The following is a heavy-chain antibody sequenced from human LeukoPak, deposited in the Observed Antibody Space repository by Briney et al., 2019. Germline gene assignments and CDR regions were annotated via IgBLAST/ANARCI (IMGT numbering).Heavy chain of an antibody. CDR1: GFTFSDYY. D-gene: IGHD5-12*01. CDR2: ISSSGRTI. CDR3: ARPQGYSGYVDAFDI. J-gene: IGHJ3*02. Sequence: GGSLRLSCAASGFTFSDYYMSWIRQAPGEGLEWVSYISSSGRTIYYADSVKGRFTVSRDNAKNSLYLQMNSLRAEDTAVYFCARPQGYSGYVDAFDIWGQGTMVTVSS. V-gene: IGHV3-11*01.